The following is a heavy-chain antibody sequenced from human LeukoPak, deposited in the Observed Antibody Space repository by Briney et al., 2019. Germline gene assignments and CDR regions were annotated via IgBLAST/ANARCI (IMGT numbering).Heavy chain of an antibody. D-gene: IGHD4-17*01. J-gene: IGHJ6*02. V-gene: IGHV3-30*03. CDR1: GFAFSDYG. CDR2: ISYDGSNA. Sequence: GSLRLSCAVSGFAFSDYGMHWVRQAPGKGLEWVAVISYDGSNAYYADSVKGRFAISRDNSKNTLYLQMNSLRAEDTAVYYCARVRYGELDVWGQGTTVTVSS. CDR3: ARVRYGELDV.